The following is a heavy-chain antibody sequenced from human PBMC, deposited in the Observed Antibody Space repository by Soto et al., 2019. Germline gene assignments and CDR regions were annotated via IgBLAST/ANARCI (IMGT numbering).Heavy chain of an antibody. CDR2: INPSGGST. CDR3: ARDPEYCSSSLRGNYATQG. Sequence: VKVSCKASGYTFTSYYMHWVRQAPGQGLEWMGIINPSGGSTSYAQKFQGRVTMTRDTSTSTVYMELSSLRSEDTAVYYCARDPEYCSSSLRGNYATQGWGQGCVVTV. CDR1: GYTFTSYY. J-gene: IGHJ4*03. V-gene: IGHV1-46*01. D-gene: IGHD6-6*01.